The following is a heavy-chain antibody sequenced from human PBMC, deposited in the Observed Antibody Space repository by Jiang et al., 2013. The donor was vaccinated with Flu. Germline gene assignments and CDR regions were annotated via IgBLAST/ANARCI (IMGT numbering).Heavy chain of an antibody. CDR3: ARDQNFTPINTIFGAVNELDYYGMDV. CDR2: ISSSSSTI. CDR1: GFTFSSYS. D-gene: IGHD3-3*01. Sequence: VQLLESGGGLVQPGGSLRLSCAASGFTFSSYSMNWVRQAPGKGLEWVSYISSSSSTIYYADSVKGRFTISRDNAKNSLYLQMNSLRAEDTAVYYCARDQNFTPINTIFGAVNELDYYGMDVWGQGTTVTVSS. J-gene: IGHJ6*02. V-gene: IGHV3-48*01.